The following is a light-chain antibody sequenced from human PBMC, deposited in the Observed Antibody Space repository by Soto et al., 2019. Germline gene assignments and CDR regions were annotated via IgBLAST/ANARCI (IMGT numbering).Light chain of an antibody. CDR2: DAS. J-gene: IGKJ4*01. Sequence: EIVLTQSLATLSLSPWERATLSCRASQSVRSNLAWFQQKPGQAPRLLIYDASNRATGIPARFSGIGSGTEFTLIISSLQSEDFAVYYCQHYKTWPLSFGGGTKVDIK. CDR3: QHYKTWPLS. CDR1: QSVRSN. V-gene: IGKV3D-15*01.